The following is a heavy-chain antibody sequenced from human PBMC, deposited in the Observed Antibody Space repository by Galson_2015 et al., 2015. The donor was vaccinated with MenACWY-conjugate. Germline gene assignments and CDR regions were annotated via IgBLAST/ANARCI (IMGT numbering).Heavy chain of an antibody. CDR2: ICAGGISI. D-gene: IGHD2-15*01. CDR3: VRGSIGWRGMDI. J-gene: IGHJ6*02. CDR1: GFVFSDYC. Sequence: SLRLSCAASGFVFSDYCMHWVRHAPGKGLECVSRICAGGISIMYGDSVRGRFTISRDDAENTLYLQMDGLRADDTAVYFCVRGSIGWRGMDIWGPGTTVPVSS. V-gene: IGHV3-74*03.